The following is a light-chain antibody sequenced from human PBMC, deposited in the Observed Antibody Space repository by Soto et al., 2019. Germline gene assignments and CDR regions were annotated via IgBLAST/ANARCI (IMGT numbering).Light chain of an antibody. CDR1: QSISTR. Sequence: DIQMTQSPSSLPASVGDRVTITCRASQSISTRLNWYQQKPGKAPKVLIYGASSLRSGVPSRFSGSGSGTDVTITISSLQPEDFATYFCQQSYILPRTFGGGTRVEI. V-gene: IGKV1-39*01. J-gene: IGKJ4*01. CDR3: QQSYILPRT. CDR2: GAS.